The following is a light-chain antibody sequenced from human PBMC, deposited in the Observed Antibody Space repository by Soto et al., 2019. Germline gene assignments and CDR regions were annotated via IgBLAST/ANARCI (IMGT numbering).Light chain of an antibody. CDR1: QSIDNNY. J-gene: IGKJ1*01. CDR3: QQYSRAPLT. CDR2: GAS. Sequence: IVLTHSPGTLSLSPGERATLSCRASQSIDNNYLAWYQQKPGQAPRLVIYGASTRATDIPDRFSASGSGTDFTLTISRLEPEDFAVYYCQQYSRAPLTFGQGTKVDNK. V-gene: IGKV3-20*01.